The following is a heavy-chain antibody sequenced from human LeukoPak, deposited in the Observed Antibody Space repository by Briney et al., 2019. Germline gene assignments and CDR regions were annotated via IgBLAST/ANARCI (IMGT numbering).Heavy chain of an antibody. CDR1: GFTFSSYW. Sequence: GGSLRLSCAASGFTFSSYWMSWVRQAPGKGLEWVSAISGSGGRTYYADSVKGRFTISRGNSKNTLYLQMNSLRAEDTAVYYCAKVRAPRQYYFDYWGRGTLVTVSS. CDR2: ISGSGGRT. D-gene: IGHD1-26*01. CDR3: AKVRAPRQYYFDY. J-gene: IGHJ4*02. V-gene: IGHV3-23*01.